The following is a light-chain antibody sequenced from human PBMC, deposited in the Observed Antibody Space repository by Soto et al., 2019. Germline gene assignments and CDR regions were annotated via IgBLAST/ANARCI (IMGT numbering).Light chain of an antibody. V-gene: IGKV3-20*01. CDR3: QHYVSSLWT. J-gene: IGKJ1*01. CDR2: GAS. CDR1: QSVSGSY. Sequence: EIVLTQSPGTLSLSPGERATLSCRASQSVSGSYLAWYQQKPGQAPRLVIYGASRRATGIPDRFSGSGSGTDFTLTISRLEPEDSAVYYCQHYVSSLWTFGQGTKVEI.